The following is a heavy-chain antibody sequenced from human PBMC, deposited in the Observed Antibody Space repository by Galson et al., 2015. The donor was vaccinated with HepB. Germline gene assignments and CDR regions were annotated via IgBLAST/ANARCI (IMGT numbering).Heavy chain of an antibody. Sequence: SLRLSCAASRFTFSTYWMHWVRQAPGKGLEWVASIKPDGTVQVYVDSVKGRFTISRDNAKNSLSLQKNSLRVEDTAVYYGAIGRDGGWSYDCWGQGTLVTVSS. CDR1: RFTFSTYW. CDR3: AIGRDGGWSYDC. D-gene: IGHD1-26*01. J-gene: IGHJ4*02. CDR2: IKPDGTVQ. V-gene: IGHV3-7*03.